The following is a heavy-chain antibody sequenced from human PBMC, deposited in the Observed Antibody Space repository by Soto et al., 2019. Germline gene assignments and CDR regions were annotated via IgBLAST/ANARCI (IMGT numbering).Heavy chain of an antibody. V-gene: IGHV4-34*01. CDR3: ARASLYDFWSGYYDWFAP. CDR2: INHSGST. CDR1: GGSFSGYY. Sequence: SETLSLTCAVYGGSFSGYYWSWIRQPPGKGLEWIGEINHSGSTNYNPSLKSRVTISVDTSKNQFSLKLSSVTAADTAVYYCARASLYDFWSGYYDWFAPWGQGTLVTVSS. J-gene: IGHJ5*02. D-gene: IGHD3-3*01.